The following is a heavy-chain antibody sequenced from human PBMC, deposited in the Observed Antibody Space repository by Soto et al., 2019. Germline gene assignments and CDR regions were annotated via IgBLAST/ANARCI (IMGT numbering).Heavy chain of an antibody. D-gene: IGHD6-13*01. Sequence: PSETLSLTCTVSGGSISSYYWSWIRQPPGKGLEWIGYIYYSGSTNYNPSLKSRVTISVDTSKNQFSLKLSSVTAADTAVYYCARDIAAATWFDPWGQGTLVTAPQ. CDR1: GGSISSYY. V-gene: IGHV4-59*01. J-gene: IGHJ5*02. CDR2: IYYSGST. CDR3: ARDIAAATWFDP.